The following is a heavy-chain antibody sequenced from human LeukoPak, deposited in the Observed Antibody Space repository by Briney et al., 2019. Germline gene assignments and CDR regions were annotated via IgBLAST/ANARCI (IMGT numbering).Heavy chain of an antibody. CDR1: GFNFNNAW. Sequence: GGSLRLSCAASGFNFNNAWMNWVRQAPGKGLEWVGRIKSKSDGGTTDNAAPVKGRFTISKDDSKNTLYLQMNSLKTEDTGIYYCTTGTLTCDYWGQGTLVTVSS. D-gene: IGHD4-17*01. V-gene: IGHV3-15*01. J-gene: IGHJ4*02. CDR2: IKSKSDGGTT. CDR3: TTGTLTCDY.